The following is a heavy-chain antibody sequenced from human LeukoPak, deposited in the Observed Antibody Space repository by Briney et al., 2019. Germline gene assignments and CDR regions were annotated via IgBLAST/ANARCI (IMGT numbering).Heavy chain of an antibody. V-gene: IGHV3-23*01. Sequence: QTGGSLRLSCAASGFTFSNYAMSWVRQAPGKGLEWVSGISGSGAYSYYADSVKGRFTISRDNSKNTLYVQMNSLRAEDTAVYYCARDRSPGPDYYYYMDVWGTGTTVTVSS. CDR3: ARDRSPGPDYYYYMDV. J-gene: IGHJ6*03. CDR2: ISGSGAYS. CDR1: GFTFSNYA.